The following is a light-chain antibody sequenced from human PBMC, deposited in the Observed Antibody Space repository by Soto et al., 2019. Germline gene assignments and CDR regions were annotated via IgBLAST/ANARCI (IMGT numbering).Light chain of an antibody. J-gene: IGKJ1*01. CDR2: GAS. Sequence: EIVLTQSPETLSLSPGERATLSCRASQSISSTHLVWYQQKPGQAPSLLIFGASSRATGIPDRFSGSGSGTDFILTISGLEPEDFAVYYCQQYATSPGTFGQGTKVAIK. CDR1: QSISSTH. CDR3: QQYATSPGT. V-gene: IGKV3-20*01.